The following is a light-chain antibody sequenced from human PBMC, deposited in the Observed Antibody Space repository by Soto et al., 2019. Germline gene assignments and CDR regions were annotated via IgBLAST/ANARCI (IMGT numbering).Light chain of an antibody. V-gene: IGLV2-14*01. CDR3: SSYTANNTRL. CDR2: EVS. Sequence: QSVLTQPASVSGSPGQAITISCTGTSGDVGGYNYVSWDQHRPGKAPQLIIYEVSYRPSGVSNRFSGSKSGNTASLTISGLQAEDEADYYCSSYTANNTRLFGTGTKVTVL. CDR1: SGDVGGYNY. J-gene: IGLJ1*01.